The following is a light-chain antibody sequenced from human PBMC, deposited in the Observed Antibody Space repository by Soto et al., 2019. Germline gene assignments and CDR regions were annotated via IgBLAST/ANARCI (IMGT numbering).Light chain of an antibody. Sequence: EIVMTQSPATLSVSPEERVTLSCRASQSVSNNLAWYQQKPGQAPRLLIYGASTRATGIPVRFSGSGSGTEFTLTISGLQSEDFAVYYCQQYNNWPPYTFGQGTKLEIK. J-gene: IGKJ2*01. CDR3: QQYNNWPPYT. CDR1: QSVSNN. V-gene: IGKV3-15*01. CDR2: GAS.